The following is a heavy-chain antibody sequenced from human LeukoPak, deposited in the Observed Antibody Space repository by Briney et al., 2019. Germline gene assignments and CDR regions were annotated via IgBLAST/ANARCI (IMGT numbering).Heavy chain of an antibody. V-gene: IGHV1-69*04. Sequence: ASVKVSCKASGGTFSSYAISWVRQAPGQGLEWMGRIIPILGIANYAQKFQGRVTITADKSTSTAYMELSSLRSEDTAVYYCARGRGYCSGGSCYYNYGMDVWGQGTTVTVSS. D-gene: IGHD2-15*01. J-gene: IGHJ6*02. CDR2: IIPILGIA. CDR3: ARGRGYCSGGSCYYNYGMDV. CDR1: GGTFSSYA.